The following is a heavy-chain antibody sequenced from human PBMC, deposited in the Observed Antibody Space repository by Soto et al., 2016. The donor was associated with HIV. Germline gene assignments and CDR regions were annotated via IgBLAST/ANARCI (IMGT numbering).Heavy chain of an antibody. J-gene: IGHJ4*02. Sequence: QLHLQESGPRLVKPSQSLSVSCNVSGASIGDGGYYWSWIRQFPRKGLQWMGYVSYLGTTYYNPSLKNRISISVDTSKNQFSLLLRSVTVADTATYYCAREPSPTGHSRGVDYWGQGILVT. D-gene: IGHD4-4*01. CDR2: VSYLGTT. CDR1: GASIGDGGYY. V-gene: IGHV4-31*03. CDR3: AREPSPTGHSRGVDY.